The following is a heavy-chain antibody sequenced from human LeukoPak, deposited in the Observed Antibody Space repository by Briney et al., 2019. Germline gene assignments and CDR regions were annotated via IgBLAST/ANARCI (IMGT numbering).Heavy chain of an antibody. Sequence: SVKVSCKTSGGTFSSYAISWVRQAPGQGIEWMGGIIPISGTVNYAQKFQGRVTITADEFTSTAYMELSSLRSEDTAVYYCARSAYTGGVFDYWGQGTLVTVSS. V-gene: IGHV1-69*13. CDR3: ARSAYTGGVFDY. CDR2: IIPISGTV. CDR1: GGTFSSYA. D-gene: IGHD2-8*02. J-gene: IGHJ4*02.